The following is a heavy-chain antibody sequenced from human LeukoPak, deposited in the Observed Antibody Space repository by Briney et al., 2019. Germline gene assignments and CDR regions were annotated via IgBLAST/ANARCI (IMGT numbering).Heavy chain of an antibody. D-gene: IGHD3-9*01. J-gene: IGHJ5*02. CDR3: ARDGNYDILTGSHRFDP. Sequence: GGSLRPSCAASGFTFSSYSMNWVRQAPGKGLEWVSSISSSSSYIYYADSVKGRFTISRDNAKNSLYLQMNSLRAEDTAVYYCARDGNYDILTGSHRFDPWGQGTLVTVSS. CDR2: ISSSSSYI. CDR1: GFTFSSYS. V-gene: IGHV3-21*01.